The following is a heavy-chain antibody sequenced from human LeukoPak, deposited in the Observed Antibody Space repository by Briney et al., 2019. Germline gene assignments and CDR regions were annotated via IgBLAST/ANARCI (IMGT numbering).Heavy chain of an antibody. D-gene: IGHD1-14*01. Sequence: PGGSLRLSCAASGFTFSSYSMSWVRQAPGKGLEWVSAISGSGCSTYYADSVKRRFPFPRDNSKNTLHLQMNSLRAEDTAVYYCAKDRALGLRTYYFDYWGQGTLVTVSS. CDR2: ISGSGCST. CDR1: GFTFSSYS. V-gene: IGHV3-23*01. J-gene: IGHJ4*02. CDR3: AKDRALGLRTYYFDY.